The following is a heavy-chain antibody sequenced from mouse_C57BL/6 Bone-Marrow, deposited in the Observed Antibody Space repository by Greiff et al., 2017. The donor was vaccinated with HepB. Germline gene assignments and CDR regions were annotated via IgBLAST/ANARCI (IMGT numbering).Heavy chain of an antibody. CDR2: IWSGGST. CDR1: GFSLTSYG. V-gene: IGHV2-4*01. J-gene: IGHJ4*01. Sequence: VQLQQSGPGLVQPSQSLSITCTVSGFSLTSYGVHWVRQPPGKGLEWLGVIWSGGSTDYNAAFISRLSISKDNSKSQVFFKMNSLQADDTAIYYCAKKDSKRDYYAMDYWGQGTSVTVSS. CDR3: AKKDSKRDYYAMDY. D-gene: IGHD2-5*01.